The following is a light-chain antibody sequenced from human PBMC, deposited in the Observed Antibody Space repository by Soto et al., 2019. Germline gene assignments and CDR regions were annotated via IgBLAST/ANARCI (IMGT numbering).Light chain of an antibody. V-gene: IGKV3-20*01. CDR2: GAS. CDR1: QSVSSSY. CDR3: QQYGSSPT. J-gene: IGKJ4*01. Sequence: EIVLTQSPGTLSLSPGERATLSCRASQSVSSSYLAWYQQKPGQAPRLLIYGASSRATGIPDRFSGSGSGTDFTLPISRLEPEDFAVYYFQQYGSSPTFGGGNKVEI.